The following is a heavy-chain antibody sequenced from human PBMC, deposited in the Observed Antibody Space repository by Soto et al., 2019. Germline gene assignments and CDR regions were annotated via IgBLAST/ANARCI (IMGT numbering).Heavy chain of an antibody. CDR2: INPSGGST. CDR1: GDTFTSYY. Sequence: QVQLVQSGAEVKKPGASVKVSCKASGDTFTSYYVHWVRQAPGQGLEWMGIINPSGGSTSYAQKFQGRVTMTRDTSTSTAYRELSSLKSEDTAVYYCARERTVTPFYSMEVWGLWTTVTVSS. D-gene: IGHD4-17*01. J-gene: IGHJ6*02. CDR3: ARERTVTPFYSMEV. V-gene: IGHV1-46*01.